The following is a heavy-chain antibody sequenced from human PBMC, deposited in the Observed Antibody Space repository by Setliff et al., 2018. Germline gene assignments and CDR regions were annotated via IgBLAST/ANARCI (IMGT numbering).Heavy chain of an antibody. D-gene: IGHD2-21*01. CDR2: IGESGNNI. CDR3: ARDSPIRLGVIPS. Sequence: PGGSLRLSCTTSGFTFGDYTMTWVRQAPGKGLEWVSYIGESGNNIHYADSVKGRFTISRDNAKNSVYLQMNSLRAEDTAIYFCARDSPIRLGVIPSWGPGTLVTVSS. V-gene: IGHV3-48*03. CDR1: GFTFGDYT. J-gene: IGHJ4*02.